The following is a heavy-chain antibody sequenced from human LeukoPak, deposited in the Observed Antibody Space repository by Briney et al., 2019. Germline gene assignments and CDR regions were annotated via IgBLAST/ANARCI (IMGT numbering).Heavy chain of an antibody. J-gene: IGHJ3*02. V-gene: IGHV3-30*04. D-gene: IGHD3-10*01. CDR2: ISYDGSNK. CDR1: GFTFSSYA. CDR3: ARSGVPYVFDGFDI. Sequence: GGSLRLSCAASGFTFSSYAMHWVCQAPGKGLEWVAVISYDGSNKYYADSVKGRFTISRDNSKNTLYLQMNSLRAEDTAVYYCARSGVPYVFDGFDIWGQGTMVTVSS.